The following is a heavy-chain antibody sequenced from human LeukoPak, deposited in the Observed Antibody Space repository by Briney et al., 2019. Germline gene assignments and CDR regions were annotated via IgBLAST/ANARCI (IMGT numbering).Heavy chain of an antibody. V-gene: IGHV1-69*13. CDR1: GGTFSSYA. CDR2: IIPIFGTA. CDR3: ARTPITFGGVTYWFDP. D-gene: IGHD3-16*01. J-gene: IGHJ5*02. Sequence: SVKVSCKASGGTFSSYAISWVRQAPGQGLEWMGGIIPIFGTANYAQKFQGRVTITADESTSTAYMELSSLRSEDTAVYYCARTPITFGGVTYWFDPWGQGTLVTVST.